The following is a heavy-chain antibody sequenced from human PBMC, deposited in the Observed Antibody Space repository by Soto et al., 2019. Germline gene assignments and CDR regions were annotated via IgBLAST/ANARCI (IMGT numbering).Heavy chain of an antibody. D-gene: IGHD3-9*01. Sequence: GGSLRLSCTASGFTFGDYAMSWFRQAPGKGLEWVGFIRSKAYGGTTEYAASVKGRFTISRDDSKSIAYLQMNSLKTEDTAVYYCTRDNYDISFNYYYYYGMDVWGQGTTVTVSS. V-gene: IGHV3-49*03. J-gene: IGHJ6*02. CDR3: TRDNYDISFNYYYYYGMDV. CDR1: GFTFGDYA. CDR2: IRSKAYGGTT.